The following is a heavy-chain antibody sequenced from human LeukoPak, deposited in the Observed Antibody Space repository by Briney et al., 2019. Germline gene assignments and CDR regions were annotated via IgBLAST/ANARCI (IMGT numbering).Heavy chain of an antibody. CDR1: GFTFISFW. D-gene: IGHD5-18*01. V-gene: IGHV3-74*01. CDR3: ATLNSFRYEY. CDR2: IDTDGSTT. Sequence: GGSLRLSCAASGFTFISFWMHWVRHPPGKGLVWVSRIDTDGSTTTYADSVKGRFTISRDNAKNTVYLQIKSLRVEDTAVYYCATLNSFRYEYWGQGDVVTVSS. J-gene: IGHJ4*02.